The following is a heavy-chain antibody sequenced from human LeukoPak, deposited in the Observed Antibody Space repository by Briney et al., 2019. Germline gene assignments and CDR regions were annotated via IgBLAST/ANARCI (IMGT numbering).Heavy chain of an antibody. CDR2: IRNDRIT. CDR1: GLTFSDAW. V-gene: IGHV3-15*01. J-gene: IGHJ4*02. CDR3: TWIATIFTVDY. Sequence: GGSLRLSCVLSGLTFSDAWMSWVRQAPGKGLEWVGRIRNDRITDYAAPVQGRFSISRDNSKNTFYLQMNSLRTEDTGMYFCTWIATIFTVDYWGQGTLVTVSS. D-gene: IGHD5-12*01.